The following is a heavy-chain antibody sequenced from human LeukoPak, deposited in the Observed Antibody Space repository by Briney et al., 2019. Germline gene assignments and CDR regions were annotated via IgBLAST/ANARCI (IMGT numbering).Heavy chain of an antibody. CDR1: GGSFSGYY. CDR3: ARTIGIAVAAT. D-gene: IGHD6-19*01. J-gene: IGHJ5*02. Sequence: SETLSLTCAVYGGSFSGYYWSWIRQPPGKGLEWIGEINHSGSTNYNPSLKSRVTISVDTSKNQFSLKLSSVTAADTAVYYCARTIGIAVAATWGQGTLVTVSS. V-gene: IGHV4-34*01. CDR2: INHSGST.